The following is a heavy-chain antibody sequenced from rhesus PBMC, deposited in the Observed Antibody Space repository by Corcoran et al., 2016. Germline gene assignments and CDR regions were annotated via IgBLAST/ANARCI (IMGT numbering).Heavy chain of an antibody. CDR1: GGSISDSYR. D-gene: IGHD3-3*01. CDR3: ARDFGLVTLDY. Sequence: QVQLQESGSGVVKPSETLSLTCAVSGGSISDSYRWSWIRQPPGKGLEWIGNIDGNIAGTNYNPSLKRRVNISKGTSKNQCSLKLSSVTAADTAVYYCARDFGLVTLDYWGQGVLVTVSS. CDR2: IDGNIAGT. J-gene: IGHJ4*01. V-gene: IGHV4-81*01.